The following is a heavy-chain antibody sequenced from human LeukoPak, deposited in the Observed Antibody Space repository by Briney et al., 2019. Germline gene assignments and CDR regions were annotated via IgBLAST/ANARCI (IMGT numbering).Heavy chain of an antibody. Sequence: SETLSLTCTVSGGSISDYSWSWIRQPPGKGLEWIGNLYYNGSANHNPSLKSRVTISSYTSKNQFSLKLTSVTAADTAVYYCARAGGIRTAALDLDYWGQGTLVTVSS. CDR3: ARAGGIRTAALDLDY. D-gene: IGHD6-25*01. CDR1: GGSISDYS. CDR2: LYYNGSA. J-gene: IGHJ4*02. V-gene: IGHV4-59*01.